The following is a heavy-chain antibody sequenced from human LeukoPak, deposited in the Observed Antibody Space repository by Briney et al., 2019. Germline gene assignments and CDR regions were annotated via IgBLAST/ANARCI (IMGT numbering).Heavy chain of an antibody. Sequence: ASVKVSCKVSGYTLTELSMHWVRQAPGKGVEWMGGFDPEDGETIYAQKFQGRVTMTEDTSTDTAYMELSSLRSEDTAVYYCATDRAAARIRGNWFDPWGQGTLVTVSS. V-gene: IGHV1-24*01. D-gene: IGHD6-13*01. CDR1: GYTLTELS. CDR3: ATDRAAARIRGNWFDP. CDR2: FDPEDGET. J-gene: IGHJ5*02.